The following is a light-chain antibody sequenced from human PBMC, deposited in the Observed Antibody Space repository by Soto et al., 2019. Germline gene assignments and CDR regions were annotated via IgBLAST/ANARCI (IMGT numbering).Light chain of an antibody. J-gene: IGLJ2*01. Sequence: QSVLTQPPSVSAAPGQDVTISCSGSSSNIGINDVAWYQQLPGTAPKLLIYENNKRPSGIPDRFSGSKSGTSATLGITGLQTGDEADYYCSSYTSSSTVVFGGGTKLTVL. V-gene: IGLV1-51*02. CDR2: ENN. CDR1: SSNIGIND. CDR3: SSYTSSSTVV.